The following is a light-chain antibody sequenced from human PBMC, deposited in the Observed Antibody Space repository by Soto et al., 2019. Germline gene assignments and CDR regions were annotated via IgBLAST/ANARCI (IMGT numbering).Light chain of an antibody. V-gene: IGLV1-44*01. Sequence: QSVLTQPPSASGTPGQRVTISCSGSSSNIGSNTVNWYQQLPGTAPKLLMYKTNHRPSGVPDRFSGSKSGTSASLAIGGLQSEDEADYYCAAWDDSLNGPVFGGGTKLTVL. CDR3: AAWDDSLNGPV. CDR1: SSNIGSNT. CDR2: KTN. J-gene: IGLJ3*02.